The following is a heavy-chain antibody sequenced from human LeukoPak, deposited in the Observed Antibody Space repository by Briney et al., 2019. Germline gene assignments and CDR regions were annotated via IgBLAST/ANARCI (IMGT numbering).Heavy chain of an antibody. D-gene: IGHD3-22*01. CDR1: GFTFGKYW. V-gene: IGHV3-7*03. CDR3: ARTIYYHSSGYSYTFDI. CDR2: IKLDGSEK. J-gene: IGHJ3*02. Sequence: GGSLRLSCVASGFTFGKYWMSWVRQAPGKGLEWVANIKLDGSEKNYVDSVKGRFTISRDNAKNSLYLQMNSLRAEDTAVYYCARTIYYHSSGYSYTFDIWAKGQWSPSLQ.